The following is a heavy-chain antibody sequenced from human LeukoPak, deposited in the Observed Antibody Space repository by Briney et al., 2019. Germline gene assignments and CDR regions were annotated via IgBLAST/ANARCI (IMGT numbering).Heavy chain of an antibody. Sequence: GGSLRLSCAASGFTFSSYSMNWVRQAPGKGLEWVSSISSSSSYIYYADSVKGRFTISRDNAKNSLYLQMNSLRAKDTAVYYCARERGSSSWMTFDYWGQGTLVTASS. CDR1: GFTFSSYS. D-gene: IGHD6-13*01. J-gene: IGHJ4*02. V-gene: IGHV3-21*01. CDR2: ISSSSSYI. CDR3: ARERGSSSWMTFDY.